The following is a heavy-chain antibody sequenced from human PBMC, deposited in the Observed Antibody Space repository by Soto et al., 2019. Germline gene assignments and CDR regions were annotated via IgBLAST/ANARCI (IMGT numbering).Heavy chain of an antibody. J-gene: IGHJ6*02. D-gene: IGHD6-25*01. V-gene: IGHV5-10-1*01. Sequence: PGESLKISCKGAGYSFTSYWISWVRQMPGKGLEWMGRIDPSDSYTNYSPSFQGHVTISADKSISTAYLQWSSLKTEDTAVYYCTTAEIVTSSTDYYYYGMDVWGQGTTVTVSS. CDR1: GYSFTSYW. CDR2: IDPSDSYT. CDR3: TTAEIVTSSTDYYYYGMDV.